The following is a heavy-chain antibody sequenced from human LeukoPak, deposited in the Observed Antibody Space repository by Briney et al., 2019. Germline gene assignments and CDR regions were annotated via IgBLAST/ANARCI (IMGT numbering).Heavy chain of an antibody. V-gene: IGHV4-61*08. CDR1: GGSISSGGYY. D-gene: IGHD1-26*01. Sequence: SETLSLTCTVSGGSISSGGYYWSWIRQPPGKGLEWIGYIYHSGSTNYNPSLKSRVTISVDTSKNQFSLKLSSVTAADTAVYYCARRSFGMDVWGQGTTVTVSS. CDR2: IYHSGST. J-gene: IGHJ6*02. CDR3: ARRSFGMDV.